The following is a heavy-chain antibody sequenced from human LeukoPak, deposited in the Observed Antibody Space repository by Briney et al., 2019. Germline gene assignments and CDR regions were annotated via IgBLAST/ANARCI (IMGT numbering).Heavy chain of an antibody. CDR3: AKTYGGDCGDLIDY. V-gene: IGHV3-23*01. J-gene: IGHJ4*02. CDR1: GFTFSSYA. CDR2: IISNGGRT. Sequence: GGSLRLSCVASGFTFSSYAMTWVRQAPGKGLEWVSAIISNGGRTYYADSVKGRFTISRDNSKNTLWLQINSLRAEDTAIYYCAKTYGGDCGDLIDYWGQGTLVTVSS. D-gene: IGHD4-17*01.